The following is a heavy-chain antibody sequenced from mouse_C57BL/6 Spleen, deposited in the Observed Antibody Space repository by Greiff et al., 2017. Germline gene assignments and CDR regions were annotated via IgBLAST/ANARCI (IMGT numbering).Heavy chain of an antibody. Sequence: QVQLQQSGAELVKPGASVKLSCKASGYTFTSYWMQWVKQRPGQGLEWIGEIDPSDSDTNYNQKFKGKATLTVDTSSSTAYMQLSSLTSEDSAVYYCARRVLRYYFDYWGQGTTLTVSS. CDR3: ARRVLRYYFDY. CDR1: GYTFTSYW. J-gene: IGHJ2*01. CDR2: IDPSDSDT. D-gene: IGHD1-1*01. V-gene: IGHV1-50*01.